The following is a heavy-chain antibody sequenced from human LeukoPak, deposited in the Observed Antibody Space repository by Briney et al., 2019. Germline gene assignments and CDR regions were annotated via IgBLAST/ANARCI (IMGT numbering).Heavy chain of an antibody. CDR2: ISSNGGST. Sequence: GGSLRLSCAASGFTFSSYAMHWVRQAPGKGLEYVSAISSNGGSTYYANPVKGRFTISRDNSKNTLYLQMGSLRAEDMAVYYCAGVGYTSYYYYGMDVWGQGTTVTVSS. D-gene: IGHD6-13*01. J-gene: IGHJ6*02. CDR3: AGVGYTSYYYYGMDV. CDR1: GFTFSSYA. V-gene: IGHV3-64*01.